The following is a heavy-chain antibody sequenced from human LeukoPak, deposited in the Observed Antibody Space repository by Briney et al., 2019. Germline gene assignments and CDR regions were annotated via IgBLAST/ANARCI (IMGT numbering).Heavy chain of an antibody. CDR2: ISGNDGDT. CDR3: AKGCGGSYYSCFGY. J-gene: IGHJ4*02. V-gene: IGHV3-23*01. D-gene: IGHD1-26*01. Sequence: PGGSLRLSCAASGFTFSSYAMSWVRQAPGKGLEWVSAISGNDGDTYYADSVKGRFTISRDNYKNTLYLQMNRLRAEDTAIYYCAKGCGGSYYSCFGYWGQGTLVTVSS. CDR1: GFTFSSYA.